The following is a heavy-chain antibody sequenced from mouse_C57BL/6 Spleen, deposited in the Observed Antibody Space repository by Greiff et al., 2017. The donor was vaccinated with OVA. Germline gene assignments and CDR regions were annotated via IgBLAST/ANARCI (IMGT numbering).Heavy chain of an antibody. J-gene: IGHJ4*01. CDR3: AREGLTGVYAMDY. CDR1: GYSFTNYY. CDR2: INPSYGAT. Sequence: EVQLQQSGPELVKPGASVKLSCKASGYSFTNYYMNWVKQSTGQSLEWIGVINPSYGATSHNQKFKGKATMTVDQSSSTAYMQLNSLTSEDSAVYYCAREGLTGVYAMDYWGQGTSVTVSS. D-gene: IGHD4-1*01. V-gene: IGHV1-39*01.